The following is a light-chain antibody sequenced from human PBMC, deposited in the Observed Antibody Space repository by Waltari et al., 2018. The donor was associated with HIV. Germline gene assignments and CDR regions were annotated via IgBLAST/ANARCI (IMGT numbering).Light chain of an antibody. CDR3: MQGSHWPYT. Sequence: DIVMTQSPLSLPVTLGQPAAISCMSSESLVHSDGYTFFNWFHQSPGQPPRRLIYKVFLRDSGVPDRISGSGSATEFTLKISRVEAEDVGIYYCMQGSHWPYTFGQGTKLEI. CDR1: ESLVHSDGYTF. J-gene: IGKJ2*01. V-gene: IGKV2-30*02. CDR2: KVF.